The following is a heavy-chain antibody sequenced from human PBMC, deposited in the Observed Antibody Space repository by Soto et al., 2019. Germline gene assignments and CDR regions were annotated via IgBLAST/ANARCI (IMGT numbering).Heavy chain of an antibody. V-gene: IGHV3-30-3*01. D-gene: IGHD3-10*01. CDR3: ARDRDAGRQSGSLDV. CDR2: ISYEGGTT. J-gene: IGHJ6*02. Sequence: GGTLRLSCAASDFSFSSYAMRWGRQAPAKGVEWLTLISYEGGTTFHAESLKGRFTISRDNSRDILYLKMNSLRVEDTAVYYCARDRDAGRQSGSLDVWGRGTTVTVSS. CDR1: DFSFSSYA.